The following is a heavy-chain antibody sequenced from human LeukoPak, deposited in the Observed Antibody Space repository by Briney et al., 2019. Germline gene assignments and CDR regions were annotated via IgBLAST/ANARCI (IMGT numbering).Heavy chain of an antibody. CDR1: GGSFSGYY. J-gene: IGHJ4*02. CDR3: ARGEESYFDY. V-gene: IGHV4-34*01. D-gene: IGHD3-10*01. CDR2: INHSGST. Sequence: SETLSLTCAVYGGSFSGYYWGWIRQPPGKGLEWIGEINHSGSTNYNPSLKSRVTISVDTSKNQFSLKLSSVTAADTAVYYCARGEESYFDYWGQGTLVTVSS.